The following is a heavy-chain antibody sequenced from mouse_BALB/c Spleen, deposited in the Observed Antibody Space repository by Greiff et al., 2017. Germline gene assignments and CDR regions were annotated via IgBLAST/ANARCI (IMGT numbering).Heavy chain of an antibody. J-gene: IGHJ1*01. CDR2: ISSGGSYT. CDR3: TREGGMITTRYFDV. V-gene: IGHV5-6-4*01. D-gene: IGHD2-4*01. Sequence: EVKLMESGGGLVKPGGSLKLSCAASGFTFSSYTMSWVRQTPEKRLEWVATISSGGSYTYYPDSVKGRFTISRDNAKNTLYLQMSSLKSEDTAMYYCTREGGMITTRYFDVWGAGTTVTVSS. CDR1: GFTFSSYT.